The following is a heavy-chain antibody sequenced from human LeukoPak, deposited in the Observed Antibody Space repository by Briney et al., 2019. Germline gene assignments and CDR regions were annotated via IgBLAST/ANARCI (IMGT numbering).Heavy chain of an antibody. CDR3: AKDDAWLKFGE. CDR1: GFTFGNHG. Sequence: GGSLRLSCAASGFTFGNHGMDWVRQAPGKGLEWVSGISPSGDITYYADSVKGRFTISRDNSKNTLYLEVISLTAEDTAVYYCAKDDAWLKFGEWSQGTLVTVSS. J-gene: IGHJ4*02. CDR2: ISPSGDIT. D-gene: IGHD3-10*01. V-gene: IGHV3-23*01.